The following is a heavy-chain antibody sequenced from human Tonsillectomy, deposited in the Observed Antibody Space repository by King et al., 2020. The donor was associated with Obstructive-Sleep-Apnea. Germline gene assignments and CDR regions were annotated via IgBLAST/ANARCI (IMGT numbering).Heavy chain of an antibody. D-gene: IGHD5-24*01. J-gene: IGHJ6*02. CDR2: ISAYNGNT. CDR1: GYTFTNYG. CDR3: ARVGGGYNLDFYYGMDV. Sequence: QLVQSGAEVKKPGASVKVSCKASGYTFTNYGITWGRQAPGQGPEWRGWISAYNGNTNYAQKLQGRVTMTTDTSTSTAYMELRSLRSDDTAVYYCARVGGGYNLDFYYGMDVWGQGTTVTVSS. V-gene: IGHV1-18*01.